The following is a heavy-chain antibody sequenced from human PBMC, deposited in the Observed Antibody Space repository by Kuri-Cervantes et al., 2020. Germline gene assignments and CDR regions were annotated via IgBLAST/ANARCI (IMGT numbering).Heavy chain of an antibody. CDR2: INSDGSST. CDR3: ARGVGTQWPPQ. Sequence: GESLKISCAASGFTFSSYWMHWVRQAPGKGLVWVSRINSDGSSTSYADSVKGRFTISRDNAKNSLFLQMDSLRAEDTAVYYCARGVGTQWPPQWGQGTLVTVSS. J-gene: IGHJ4*02. V-gene: IGHV3-74*01. D-gene: IGHD6-19*01. CDR1: GFTFSSYW.